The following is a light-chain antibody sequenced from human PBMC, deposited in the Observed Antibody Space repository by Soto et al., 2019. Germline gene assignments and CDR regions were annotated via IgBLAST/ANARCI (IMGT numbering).Light chain of an antibody. CDR3: QQYGSSPPGT. J-gene: IGKJ1*01. CDR2: GAS. CDR1: QSVSSSY. V-gene: IGKV3-20*01. Sequence: EIVLTQSPGTLSLSPGERATFSCRASQSVSSSYLAWYQQKPGQAPRLPIYGASNRATGIPDRFSGSGSGTDFTLTISRLEPEDFAVYYCQQYGSSPPGTFGQGTKVEIK.